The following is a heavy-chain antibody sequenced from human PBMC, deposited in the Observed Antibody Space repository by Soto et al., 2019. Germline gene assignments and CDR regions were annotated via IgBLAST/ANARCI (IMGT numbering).Heavy chain of an antibody. Sequence: QVQLVQSGAEVKKPGSSVKVSCKASGGTFSSYTISWVRQAPGQGLEWMGRIIPILGIANYAQKFQGRVTITADKSTSTAYMALSSLRSEDTAVYYCARDRSSGRAFDYWGQGTLVTVSS. CDR3: ARDRSSGRAFDY. V-gene: IGHV1-69*08. CDR2: IIPILGIA. D-gene: IGHD6-19*01. J-gene: IGHJ4*02. CDR1: GGTFSSYT.